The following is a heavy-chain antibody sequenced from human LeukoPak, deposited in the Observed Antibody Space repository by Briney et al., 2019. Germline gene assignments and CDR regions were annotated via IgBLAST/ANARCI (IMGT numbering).Heavy chain of an antibody. Sequence: ASVKVSCKASGYTFTNYDINWVRQAPGQGLEWMGWINPNSGGTNYAQKFQGRVTMTRDTSISTAYMELSRLRSDDTAVYYCARDSRVGATLSAFDIWGQGTMVTVSS. CDR3: ARDSRVGATLSAFDI. D-gene: IGHD1-26*01. CDR1: GYTFTNYD. J-gene: IGHJ3*02. CDR2: INPNSGGT. V-gene: IGHV1-2*02.